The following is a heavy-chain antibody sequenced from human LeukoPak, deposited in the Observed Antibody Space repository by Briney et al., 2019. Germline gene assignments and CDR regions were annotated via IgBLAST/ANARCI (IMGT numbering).Heavy chain of an antibody. CDR2: INPSSGST. J-gene: IGHJ5*02. CDR1: GYTFTDYY. CDR3: AVSDMVRGAWLDP. V-gene: IGHV1-46*01. D-gene: IGHD3-10*01. Sequence: ASVKVSFKASGYTFTDYYMHRVRQAPGQGLEWMGIINPSSGSTTYAQKFQGRVTMTRDTSTSTVYMELSSLRSEDTAVYYCAVSDMVRGAWLDPWGQGTLVTVSS.